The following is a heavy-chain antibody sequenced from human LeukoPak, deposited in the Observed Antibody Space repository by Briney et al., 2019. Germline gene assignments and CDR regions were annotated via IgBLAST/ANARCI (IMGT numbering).Heavy chain of an antibody. CDR3: AKWEGVGQSWEIYYMDV. V-gene: IGHV3-23*01. D-gene: IGHD3-3*01. CDR2: ISGSGGST. Sequence: GGSLRLSCAASGFTFSSYAMSWVRQAPGKGLEWVSAISGSGGSTYYADSVKGRFTISRDNSKNTLYLQMNSLRAEDTAVYYCAKWEGVGQSWEIYYMDVWGKGTTVTVSS. J-gene: IGHJ6*03. CDR1: GFTFSSYA.